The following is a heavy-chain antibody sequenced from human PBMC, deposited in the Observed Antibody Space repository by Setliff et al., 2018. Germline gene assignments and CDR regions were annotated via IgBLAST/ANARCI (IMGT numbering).Heavy chain of an antibody. Sequence: ASVKVSCKASGYTFTSYAMHWVRQAPGQRLGWMGWINAGNGNTKYSQKFQGRVTITRDTSASTAYMELSSLRSEDTAVYYCARKRDYNFWSGYYREFYFDYWGQGTLVTVSS. CDR3: ARKRDYNFWSGYYREFYFDY. D-gene: IGHD3-3*01. CDR1: GYTFTSYA. CDR2: INAGNGNT. V-gene: IGHV1-3*01. J-gene: IGHJ4*02.